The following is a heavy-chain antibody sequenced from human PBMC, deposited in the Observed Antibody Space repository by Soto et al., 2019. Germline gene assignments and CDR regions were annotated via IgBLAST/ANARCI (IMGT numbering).Heavy chain of an antibody. Sequence: SVKVSCKASGGTFSSYAISWVRQAPGQGLEWMGEIIPIFGTANYAQKFQGRVTITADESTSTAYMELSSLRSEDTTVYYCAGDGAATGYVYLDYWGPGILVTVSS. CDR1: GGTFSSYA. J-gene: IGHJ4*02. D-gene: IGHD6-13*01. CDR3: AGDGAATGYVYLDY. CDR2: IIPIFGTA. V-gene: IGHV1-69*13.